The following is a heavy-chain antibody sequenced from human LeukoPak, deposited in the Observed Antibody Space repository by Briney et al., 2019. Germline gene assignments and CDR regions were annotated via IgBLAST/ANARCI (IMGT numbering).Heavy chain of an antibody. Sequence: SETLSLTCTVSGGSISSNYWSWIRQPPGKGLEWIGYIYYSGSTNYNPSLKSRVTISVDTSKNQFSLKVSSVTAADTAVYYCAKDLGYSNFPSIWGQGTMVTVSS. V-gene: IGHV4-59*01. J-gene: IGHJ3*02. CDR3: AKDLGYSNFPSI. CDR2: IYYSGST. D-gene: IGHD4-11*01. CDR1: GGSISSNY.